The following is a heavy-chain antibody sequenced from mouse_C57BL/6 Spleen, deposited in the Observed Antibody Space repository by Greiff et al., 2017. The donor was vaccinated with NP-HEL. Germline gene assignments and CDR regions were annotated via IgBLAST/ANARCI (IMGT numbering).Heavy chain of an antibody. Sequence: EVKLVESGGGLVQPGGSLSLSCAASGFTFTDYYMSWVRQPPGKALEWLGFIRNKANGYTTEYSASVKGRFTISRDNSQSILYLQMNALRAEDSATYYCARWDGYYYYAMDYWGQGTSVTVSS. J-gene: IGHJ4*01. CDR2: IRNKANGYTT. D-gene: IGHD2-3*01. V-gene: IGHV7-3*01. CDR3: ARWDGYYYYAMDY. CDR1: GFTFTDYY.